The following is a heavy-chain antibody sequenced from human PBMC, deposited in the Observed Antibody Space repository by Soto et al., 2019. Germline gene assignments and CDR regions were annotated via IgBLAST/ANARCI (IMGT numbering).Heavy chain of an antibody. CDR1: GFSLTTSGVG. D-gene: IGHD3-3*01. Sequence: QITLNESGPTVVRPTETLTLTCRFSGFSLTTSGVGVGWLRQSPGKAPEWLALIYWDDDKRYSASLKSRLTITKDTSKNQVVLTVSDLDLTDTATYYCAHRVLRTVFGLVTTTAIYFDLWGQGTPVAVSS. J-gene: IGHJ4*02. CDR3: AHRVLRTVFGLVTTTAIYFDL. CDR2: IYWDDDK. V-gene: IGHV2-5*02.